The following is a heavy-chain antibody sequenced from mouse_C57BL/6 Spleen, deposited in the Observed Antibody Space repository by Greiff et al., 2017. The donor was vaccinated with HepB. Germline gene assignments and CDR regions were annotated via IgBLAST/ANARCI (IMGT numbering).Heavy chain of an antibody. Sequence: VQLQQSGPVLVKPGASVKMSCKASGYTFTDYYMNWVKQSHGKSLEWIGVINPYNGGTSYNQKFKGKATLTVDKSSSTAYMELNSLTSEDSAVYYCARTLRPYYYAMDYWGQGTSVTVSS. CDR1: GYTFTDYY. CDR3: ARTLRPYYYAMDY. D-gene: IGHD3-2*02. CDR2: INPYNGGT. J-gene: IGHJ4*01. V-gene: IGHV1-19*01.